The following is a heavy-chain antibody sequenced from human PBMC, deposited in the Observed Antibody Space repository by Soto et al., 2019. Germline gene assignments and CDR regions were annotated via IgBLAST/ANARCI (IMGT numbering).Heavy chain of an antibody. D-gene: IGHD3-22*01. CDR3: ASQFHYYDSSGYGY. V-gene: IGHV4-59*08. J-gene: IGHJ4*02. Sequence: TVVGGNIGDHCWSWIRQQQGKGLEWIGYIYYSGSTNYNPSLKSRVTISVDTSKNQFSLKLSSVTAADTAVYFCASQFHYYDSSGYGYWGQGTL. CDR2: IYYSGST. CDR1: GGNIGDHC.